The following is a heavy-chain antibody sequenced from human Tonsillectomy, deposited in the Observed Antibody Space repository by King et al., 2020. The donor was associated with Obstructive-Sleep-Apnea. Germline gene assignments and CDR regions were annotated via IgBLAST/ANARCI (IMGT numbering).Heavy chain of an antibody. D-gene: IGHD6-19*01. CDR3: AKTRQRSGWGFDY. CDR2: ISGSGGST. Sequence: VQLVESGGDLVQPGGSLRLSCAASGFTFSSYAMSWVRQAPGKGLEWVSAISGSGGSTYFADSVKGRLTISRDNSKNTLYLQLNSLRAEDTAVYYCAKTRQRSGWGFDYWGQGTLVTVSS. V-gene: IGHV3-23*04. CDR1: GFTFSSYA. J-gene: IGHJ4*02.